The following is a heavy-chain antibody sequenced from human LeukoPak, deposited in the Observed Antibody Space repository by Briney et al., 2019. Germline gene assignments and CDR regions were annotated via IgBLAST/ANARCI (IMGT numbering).Heavy chain of an antibody. D-gene: IGHD4-11*01. Sequence: SETLSLTCTVSGGSISSSSYYWGWIRQPPGKGLEWIGSIYYSGSTYYNPSLKSRVTISVDTSKNQFSLKLSSVTAADTAVYYCARVMTTVTTDYFDYWGQGTLVTVSS. CDR1: GGSISSSSYY. V-gene: IGHV4-39*07. CDR2: IYYSGST. CDR3: ARVMTTVTTDYFDY. J-gene: IGHJ4*02.